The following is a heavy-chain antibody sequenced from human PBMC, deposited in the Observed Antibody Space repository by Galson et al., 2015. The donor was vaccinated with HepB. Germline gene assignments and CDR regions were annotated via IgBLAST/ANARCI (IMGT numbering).Heavy chain of an antibody. V-gene: IGHV3-53*01. Sequence: SLRLSCAASGFTVSSNYMSWVRQAPGKGLEWVSVIYSVGATYHADSVKGRFTISRDNSKNTLHLQMNSLEAEDTAMYYCARLEQKAAAANDWYFDLWGRGTLVTVSS. D-gene: IGHD6-13*01. CDR3: ARLEQKAAAANDWYFDL. CDR1: GFTVSSNY. J-gene: IGHJ2*01. CDR2: IYSVGAT.